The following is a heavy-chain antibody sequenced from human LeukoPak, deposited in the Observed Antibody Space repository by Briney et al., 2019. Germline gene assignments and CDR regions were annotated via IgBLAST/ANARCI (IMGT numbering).Heavy chain of an antibody. CDR1: EFSFSTYA. Sequence: GGSLRLPCAASEFSFSTYAMTWVRQAPGKGLEWVSTISGSGGNTYYADSVKGRFTISRGNSKNTLYLQMNSLRAEDTAVYYCAKTPGFSMYYFDYWGQGTLVTVSS. D-gene: IGHD1-14*01. V-gene: IGHV3-23*01. CDR3: AKTPGFSMYYFDY. J-gene: IGHJ4*02. CDR2: ISGSGGNT.